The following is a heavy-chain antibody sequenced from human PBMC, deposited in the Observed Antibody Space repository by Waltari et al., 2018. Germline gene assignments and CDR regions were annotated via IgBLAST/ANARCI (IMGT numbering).Heavy chain of an antibody. Sequence: EVQLVESGGGLVKPGGSLRLSCGASGVSFSSYSMNWVRQAPGKGLEWVSSISSSTTYIHYADSVKGRFTISRDNAKNSLYLQMNSLRVEDTAVYYCVSGGWGFYFDYWGQGTVVTVSS. V-gene: IGHV3-21*01. J-gene: IGHJ4*02. CDR2: ISSSTTYI. D-gene: IGHD7-27*01. CDR3: VSGGWGFYFDY. CDR1: GVSFSSYS.